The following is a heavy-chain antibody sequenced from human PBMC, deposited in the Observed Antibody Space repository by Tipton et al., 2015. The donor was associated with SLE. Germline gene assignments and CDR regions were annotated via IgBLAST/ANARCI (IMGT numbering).Heavy chain of an antibody. CDR2: INHSGST. V-gene: IGHV4-34*01. Sequence: GLVKPSETLSLTCAVYGGSFSGYYWSWIRQPPGKGLEWIGEINHSGSTNYNPSLKSRVTMSVDTSKNQFSLRLTSVTAADTAVYYCARPAHYWGQGTLVTVSS. CDR1: GGSFSGYY. J-gene: IGHJ4*02. CDR3: ARPAHY.